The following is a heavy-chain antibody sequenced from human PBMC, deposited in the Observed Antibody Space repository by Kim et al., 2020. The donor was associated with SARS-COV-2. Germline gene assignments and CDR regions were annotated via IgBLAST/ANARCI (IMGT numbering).Heavy chain of an antibody. D-gene: IGHD4-4*01. CDR3: GRQKGSSNSFNS. CDR2: INADESRA. J-gene: IGHJ5*01. CDR1: GFAFSNYW. V-gene: IGHV3-74*03. Sequence: GGSLRLSCAASGFAFSNYWMHWVRQGPGQGLEWVSFINADESRATYADSVKGRFSISRDNVKSTVYLEMNSLRPEDTAVYYCGRQKGSSNSFNSWGQGTLVTVSS.